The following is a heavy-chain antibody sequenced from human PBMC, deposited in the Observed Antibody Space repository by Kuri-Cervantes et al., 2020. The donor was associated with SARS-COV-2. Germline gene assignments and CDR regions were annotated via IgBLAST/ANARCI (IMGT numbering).Heavy chain of an antibody. Sequence: GESLKISCAASGFSFSTNVMAWVRQAPGKGLEWVSTISGSGASTHYADSVKGRFTISRDNSKNMLYLQMYILRAEDTAVYFCSKASGYNYYFVYWGQGSLVTVSS. CDR1: GFSFSTNV. V-gene: IGHV3-23*01. D-gene: IGHD5-24*01. CDR3: SKASGYNYYFVY. J-gene: IGHJ4*02. CDR2: ISGSGAST.